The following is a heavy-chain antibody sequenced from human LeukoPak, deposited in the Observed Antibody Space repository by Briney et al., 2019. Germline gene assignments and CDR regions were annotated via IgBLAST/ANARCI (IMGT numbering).Heavy chain of an antibody. V-gene: IGHV3-30*02. D-gene: IGHD3-10*01. CDR2: IRYDGSNK. CDR3: ADGSYFGDSYYYYMDV. Sequence: GGSLRLSCAASGFTFSSHGMHWVRQAPGKGLEWVAFIRYDGSNKYYADSVKGRFTISRDNSKNTLYLQMNSLRAEDTAVYYCADGSYFGDSYYYYMDVWGKGTTVTVS. J-gene: IGHJ6*03. CDR1: GFTFSSHG.